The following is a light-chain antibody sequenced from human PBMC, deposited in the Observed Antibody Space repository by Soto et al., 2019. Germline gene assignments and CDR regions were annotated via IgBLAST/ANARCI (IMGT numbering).Light chain of an antibody. CDR1: QSISSY. Sequence: DIRMTQSPSSLSATVGDRVTITCRASQSISSYLNCYQQKPGKAPKLLIYAASSLQSGVPSRFSGSGSGTDFPLTISSLQPEDFAIYYCQQTYSAPGAFGQGTKVDI. CDR3: QQTYSAPGA. CDR2: AAS. J-gene: IGKJ1*01. V-gene: IGKV1-39*01.